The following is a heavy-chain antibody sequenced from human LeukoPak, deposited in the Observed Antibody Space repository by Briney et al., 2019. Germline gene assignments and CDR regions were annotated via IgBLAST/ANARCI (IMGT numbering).Heavy chain of an antibody. CDR1: GGSISSSNW. CDR3: ARTLGDYGSGSYYY. J-gene: IGHJ4*02. Sequence: SGTLSLTCAVSGGSISSSNWWSWVRQPPGKGLEWIGSIYHSGSTYYNPSLKSRVTISVDTSKNQFSLKLSSVTAADTAVYYCARTLGDYGSGSYYYWGQGTLVTVSS. D-gene: IGHD3-10*01. CDR2: IYHSGST. V-gene: IGHV4-4*02.